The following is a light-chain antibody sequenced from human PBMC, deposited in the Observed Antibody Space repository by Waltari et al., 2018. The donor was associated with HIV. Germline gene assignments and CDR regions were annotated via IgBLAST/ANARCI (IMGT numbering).Light chain of an antibody. CDR1: KIGSKS. J-gene: IGLJ1*01. Sequence: SYVLTQPPSVSVAPGQTARITCGGNKIGSKSVHWYQQKAGQAPVLVVYNGSDRPSGTPGRFSGSRAGNTATLTISRVEAGDEADYYCHVWDRSSDHHVFGTGTKVTVL. CDR2: NGS. V-gene: IGLV3-21*02. CDR3: HVWDRSSDHHV.